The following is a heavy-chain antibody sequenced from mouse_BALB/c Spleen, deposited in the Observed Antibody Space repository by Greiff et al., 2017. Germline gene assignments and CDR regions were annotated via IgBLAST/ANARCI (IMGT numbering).Heavy chain of an antibody. CDR1: GFTFSSYG. V-gene: IGHV5-6-3*01. CDR3: ARVSYYGSSYEGYFDV. CDR2: INSNGGST. J-gene: IGHJ1*01. Sequence: EVKLMESGGGLVQPGGSLKLSCAASGFTFSSYGMSWVRQTPDKRLELVATINSNGGSTYYPDSVKGRFTISRDNAKNTLYLQMSSLKSEDTAMYYCARVSYYGSSYEGYFDVWGAGTTVTVAS. D-gene: IGHD1-1*01.